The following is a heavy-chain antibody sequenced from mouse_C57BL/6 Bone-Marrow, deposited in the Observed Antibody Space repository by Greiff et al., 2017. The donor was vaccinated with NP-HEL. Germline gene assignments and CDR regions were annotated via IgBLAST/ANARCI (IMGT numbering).Heavy chain of an antibody. D-gene: IGHD2-1*01. Sequence: QVQLQHPGAELVKPGASVKLSCKASGYTFTSYWMHWVQQRPGQGLEWIGMIHPNSGSTNYNEKFKSKATLTVDKSSSTAYMQLSSLTSEDSAVYYGARRGSPIDYGNLDYGGEGTTLTVSS. J-gene: IGHJ2*01. CDR3: ARRGSPIDYGNLDY. CDR1: GYTFTSYW. V-gene: IGHV1-64*01. CDR2: IHPNSGST.